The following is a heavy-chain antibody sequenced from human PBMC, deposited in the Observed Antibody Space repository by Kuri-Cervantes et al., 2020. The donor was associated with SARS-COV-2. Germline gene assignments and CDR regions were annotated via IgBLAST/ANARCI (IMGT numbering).Heavy chain of an antibody. V-gene: IGHV4-59*06. CDR3: ARDKGFFGGPPERGFDY. CDR2: IYYSGST. D-gene: IGHD3-10*01. Sequence: SETLSLTCIVSGGSISNHYCSWIRQHPGKGLEWIGYIYYSGSTYYNPSLKSRVTISVDTSKKQFSLKLSSVPAADTAVYYCARDKGFFGGPPERGFDYWGQGTLVTVSS. CDR1: GGSISNHY. J-gene: IGHJ4*02.